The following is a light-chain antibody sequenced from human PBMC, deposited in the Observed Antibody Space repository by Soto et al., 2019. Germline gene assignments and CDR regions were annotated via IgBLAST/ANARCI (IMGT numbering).Light chain of an antibody. V-gene: IGLV2-14*01. CDR1: SSDIGSYNY. CDR2: EVT. J-gene: IGLJ1*01. Sequence: QSVLTQPASVSGSPGQSITISCTGTSSDIGSYNYVSWYQQHPGKAPKLIIYEVTYRPSGVSTRFSGSKSGNTASLTISGLQAEDEADYYCSSYTSSSTVVFGTGTKLTVL. CDR3: SSYTSSSTVV.